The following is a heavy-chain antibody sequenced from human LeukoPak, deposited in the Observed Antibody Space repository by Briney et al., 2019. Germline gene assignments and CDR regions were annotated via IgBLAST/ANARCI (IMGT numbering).Heavy chain of an antibody. D-gene: IGHD5-12*01. CDR3: AKGGFFSFDM. CDR2: ISGSHAGRHVTT. V-gene: IGHV3-23*01. J-gene: IGHJ3*02. CDR1: GFTFSTYD. Sequence: GSLRLSCAASGFTFSTYDMSWGRQTPGKGLEWVWAISGSHAGRHVTTYYADSVMCRFTISRDNSKSTLDLQMHSLRAEDTVIYFCAKGGFFSFDMWGQGTKVTVSS.